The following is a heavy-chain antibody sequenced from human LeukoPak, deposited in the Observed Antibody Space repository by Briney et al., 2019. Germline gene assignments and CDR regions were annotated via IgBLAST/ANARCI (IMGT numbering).Heavy chain of an antibody. J-gene: IGHJ6*03. Sequence: GGALRLSRAASGFTFSDYLMSWIRQAAGRGGEGVSYSSNRGSNIYYADSLKGRFTVSRDNAKNSLYLHMNGLRAEDTAVYYCGRAKEDYSGYGTYEQYYYFYMDVWGKGTTVTVSS. CDR3: GRAKEDYSGYGTYEQYYYFYMDV. CDR1: GFTFSDYL. CDR2: SSNRGSNI. D-gene: IGHD5-12*01. V-gene: IGHV3-11*01.